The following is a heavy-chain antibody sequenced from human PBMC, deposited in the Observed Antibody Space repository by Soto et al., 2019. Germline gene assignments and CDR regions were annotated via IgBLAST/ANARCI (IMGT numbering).Heavy chain of an antibody. Sequence: KPSETLSLTCTVSGGSISSSSYYWGWIRQPPGKGLEWIGSIYYSGRTYYNPSLKSRVTISVDTSKNQFSLKLSSVTAADTAVYYCARHRPYYYYYYMDVWGKGTTVTVSS. CDR1: GGSISSSSYY. CDR2: IYYSGRT. V-gene: IGHV4-39*01. J-gene: IGHJ6*03. CDR3: ARHRPYYYYYYMDV.